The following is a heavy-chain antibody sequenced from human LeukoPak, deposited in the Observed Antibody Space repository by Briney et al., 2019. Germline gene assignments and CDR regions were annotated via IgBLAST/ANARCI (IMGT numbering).Heavy chain of an antibody. J-gene: IGHJ6*03. CDR3: AKVSDYSYYYYMDV. V-gene: IGHV3-23*01. CDR2: ISGSGGST. Sequence: GGSLRLSCAASGFTFSSYAMSWVRQAPGKGLEWVSGISGSGGSTYYADSVKGRFTVSRDNFKNTLFLQVNSLRAEDTAVYYCAKVSDYSYYYYMDVWGKGTTVTVSS. CDR1: GFTFSSYA.